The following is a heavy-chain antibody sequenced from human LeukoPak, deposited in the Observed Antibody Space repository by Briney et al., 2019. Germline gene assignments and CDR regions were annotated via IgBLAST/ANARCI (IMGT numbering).Heavy chain of an antibody. CDR3: ATASQSSGWFFDY. CDR1: GYTLTELS. J-gene: IGHJ4*02. Sequence: ASVKVSCKVSGYTLTELSMHWVRQAPGKGLEWMGGFDPEDGETIYAQKFQGRVTMTEGTSTDTAYMELSSLRSGDTAVYYCATASQSSGWFFDYWGQGTLVTVSS. V-gene: IGHV1-24*01. D-gene: IGHD6-19*01. CDR2: FDPEDGET.